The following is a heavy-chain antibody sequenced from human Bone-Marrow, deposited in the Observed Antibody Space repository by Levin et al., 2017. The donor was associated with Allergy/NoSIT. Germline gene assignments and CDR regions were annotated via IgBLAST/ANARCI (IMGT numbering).Heavy chain of an antibody. V-gene: IGHV4-30-4*08. Sequence: TSETLSLTCSVSGASISNTDYHWTWLRQPPGKGLELIGFIYNGGSTYYNPSLKSRLSLSGDTSRNLFSLNLRSVTAADTAVYYCARVRRRDGYNFERSFDFWGQGTLVTVSS. CDR1: GASISNTDYH. J-gene: IGHJ4*02. CDR3: ARVRRRDGYNFERSFDF. CDR2: IYNGGST. D-gene: IGHD5-24*01.